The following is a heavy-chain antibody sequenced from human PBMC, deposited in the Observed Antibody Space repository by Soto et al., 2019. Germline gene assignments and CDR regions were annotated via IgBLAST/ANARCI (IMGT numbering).Heavy chain of an antibody. CDR3: AAGGGLPRYY. D-gene: IGHD5-12*01. CDR2: IYHSGST. J-gene: IGHJ4*02. Sequence: QLQLQESGSGLVKPSQTLSLSCAVSGGSISGGGYSWSWIRQPPGKGLEWIGYIYHSGSTYYNPSPKSRVTISVDRSKNQFALKLSSVTAADTALYYCAAGGGLPRYYSGQGTLVTVSS. CDR1: GGSISGGGYS. V-gene: IGHV4-30-2*01.